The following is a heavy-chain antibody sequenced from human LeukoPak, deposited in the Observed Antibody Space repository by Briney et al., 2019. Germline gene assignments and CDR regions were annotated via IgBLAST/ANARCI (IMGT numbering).Heavy chain of an antibody. CDR2: IIPIFGTA. D-gene: IGHD3-22*01. CDR3: ARRKQSYYYDSSGYYYVFDY. Sequence: SVKVSCKASGGTFSSYAISWVRQTPGQGLEWMGGIIPIFGTANYAQKFQGRVTITTDESTSTAYMELSRLRSEDTAVYYCARRKQSYYYDSSGYYYVFDYWGQGTLVTVSS. CDR1: GGTFSSYA. J-gene: IGHJ4*02. V-gene: IGHV1-69*05.